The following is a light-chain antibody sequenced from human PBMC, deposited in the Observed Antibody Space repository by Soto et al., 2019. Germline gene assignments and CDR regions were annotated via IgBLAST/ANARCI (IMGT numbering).Light chain of an antibody. J-gene: IGLJ2*01. CDR1: SGHNNYA. Sequence: QPVLTQSPSASASLGASVKLTCTLSSGHNNYAIAWHQQQSEKGPRYLMKLNSDGSHSKGDGIPDRFSGSSSGTERYLIISSLQSEDEADYYCQTWGTGIVVFGGGTKLTVL. V-gene: IGLV4-69*01. CDR2: LNSDGSH. CDR3: QTWGTGIVV.